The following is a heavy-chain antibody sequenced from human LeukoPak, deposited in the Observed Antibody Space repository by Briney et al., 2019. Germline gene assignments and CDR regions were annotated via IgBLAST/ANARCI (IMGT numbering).Heavy chain of an antibody. Sequence: ASVKVSCRASGGTFSIYAISWVRQGPGQGLEWMGGIIPIFGTANYAQKFQGRVTITADESTSTAYMELSSLRSEDTAVYYCARDLTYYYGSGSSWGQGTLVTVSS. J-gene: IGHJ5*02. CDR1: GGTFSIYA. D-gene: IGHD3-10*01. V-gene: IGHV1-69*13. CDR3: ARDLTYYYGSGSS. CDR2: IIPIFGTA.